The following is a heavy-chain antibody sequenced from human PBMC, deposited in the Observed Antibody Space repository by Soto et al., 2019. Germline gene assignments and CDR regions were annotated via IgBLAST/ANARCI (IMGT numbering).Heavy chain of an antibody. J-gene: IGHJ3*01. CDR3: ARVDGP. CDR2: IKEDGGEM. CDR1: GSTFSSYA. V-gene: IGHV3-7*01. Sequence: GGSLRLSYAASGSTFSSYAMSWVRQAPGRGLEWVVNIKEDGGEMYYADSVKGRFIISRDNAKNSLYLQMNSLIAEDTAMYYCARVDGPWGQGTMVTVSS.